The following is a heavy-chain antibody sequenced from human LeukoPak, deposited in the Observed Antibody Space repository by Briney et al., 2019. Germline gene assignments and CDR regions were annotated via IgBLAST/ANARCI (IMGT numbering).Heavy chain of an antibody. CDR1: GFTFSNYW. CDR3: ARDKKSGESSEIDY. CDR2: INRDGGTT. J-gene: IGHJ4*02. Sequence: PGGSLRLSCAASGFTFSNYWMHWVRQAPGEGLVWVSRINRDGGTTKYADSVKGRFTLSRDNAKNTLNLEMNSLRAEDTAVYYCARDKKSGESSEIDYWGQGTLVTVSS. V-gene: IGHV3-74*03. D-gene: IGHD3-10*01.